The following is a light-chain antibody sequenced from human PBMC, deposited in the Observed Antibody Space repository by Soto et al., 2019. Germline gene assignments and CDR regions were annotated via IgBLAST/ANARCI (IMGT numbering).Light chain of an antibody. CDR3: SAHGGTNPYV. V-gene: IGLV2-8*01. CDR1: ASDIGGYTF. CDR2: DVN. Sequence: QSALTQPPSASGSPGQSVAISCTGTASDIGGYTFVSWYQQHPGKAPKLLIYDVNKRPSGVPDRCSGSKSGNTASLTVSGLQAEDEADYYCSAHGGTNPYVFGTWTKLTFL. J-gene: IGLJ1*01.